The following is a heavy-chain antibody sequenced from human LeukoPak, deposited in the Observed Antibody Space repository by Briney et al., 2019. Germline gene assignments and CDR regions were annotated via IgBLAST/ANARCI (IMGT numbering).Heavy chain of an antibody. Sequence: TSETLSLTCAVYGGSFSGYYWIWIRQPPGKGLEWIGEINHSGSTNYNPSLKSRVTISVDTSKNQFSLQLSSVTAADTAMYYCTRRREYKHAFDLWGQGTMVTVSS. D-gene: IGHD6-6*01. CDR1: GGSFSGYY. V-gene: IGHV4-34*01. CDR2: INHSGST. J-gene: IGHJ3*01. CDR3: TRRREYKHAFDL.